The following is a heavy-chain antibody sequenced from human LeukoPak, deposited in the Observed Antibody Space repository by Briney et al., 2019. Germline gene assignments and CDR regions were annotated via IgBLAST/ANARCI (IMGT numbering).Heavy chain of an antibody. J-gene: IGHJ3*02. V-gene: IGHV3-21*01. CDR1: GFTFSGYS. D-gene: IGHD2-2*02. CDR3: ARDYRYCSSTSCYTDAFDI. CDR2: ITSSSSYI. Sequence: PGGSLRLSCAASGFTFSGYSMNWVRQAPGKGLEWVSSITSSSSYIYQADSVKGRFTISRDNAKNSLYLQMNSLRGEDTAVYYCARDYRYCSSTSCYTDAFDIWGQGTMVTVSS.